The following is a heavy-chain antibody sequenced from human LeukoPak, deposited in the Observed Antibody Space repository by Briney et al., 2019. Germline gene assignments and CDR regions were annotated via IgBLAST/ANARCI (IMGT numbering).Heavy chain of an antibody. CDR1: GGSLSSTSSY. CDR2: IHYGGNT. D-gene: IGHD4-17*01. CDR3: ARGTMTTVTYYFGY. J-gene: IGHJ4*02. Sequence: PSETLSLTCTVSGGSLSSTSSYWGWIRQPPGKGLEWIGYIHYGGNTNYNPSLKSRVTISVDTSKNQFSLKLSSVTAADTAVYYCARGTMTTVTYYFGYWGQGTLVTVSS. V-gene: IGHV4-39*07.